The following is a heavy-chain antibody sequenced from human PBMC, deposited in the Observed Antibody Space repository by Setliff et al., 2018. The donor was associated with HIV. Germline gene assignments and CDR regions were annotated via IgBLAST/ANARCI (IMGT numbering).Heavy chain of an antibody. Sequence: GGSLRLSCLVSGFTFSNYEMIWVRQAPGKGLECISYISKSGSRTYDADSVKGRFTTSRDNAKKSLYLLMDSLRVEDTAVYYCARYQGVVGGIGYYMDVWGKGTTVTVSS. CDR3: ARYQGVVGGIGYYMDV. CDR1: GFTFSNYE. J-gene: IGHJ6*03. CDR2: ISKSGSRT. V-gene: IGHV3-48*03. D-gene: IGHD3-10*01.